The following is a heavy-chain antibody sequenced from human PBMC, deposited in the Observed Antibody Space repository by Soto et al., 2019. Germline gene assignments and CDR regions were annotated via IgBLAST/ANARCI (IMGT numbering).Heavy chain of an antibody. D-gene: IGHD6-13*01. CDR1: WDSVSSNSGA. CDR3: ARLAQRSSWYSDGWFDP. CDR2: TYYRSKWYN. V-gene: IGHV6-1*01. Sequence: SQPLSLTCAISWDSVSSNSGACNWIRQSPSGGLEWLGRTYYRSKWYNDYAVSVKSRITINPDTSKNQFSLQLNSVTPEDTAVYYCARLAQRSSWYSDGWFDPCGQRTLVTVSS. J-gene: IGHJ5*02.